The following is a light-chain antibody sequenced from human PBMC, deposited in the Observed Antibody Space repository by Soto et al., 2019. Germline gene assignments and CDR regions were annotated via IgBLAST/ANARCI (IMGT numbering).Light chain of an antibody. Sequence: QSVLTQPASVSGSPGQSSTISCTGTSSDVGGYNYVSWYQQHPGKAPKFMIYDVSNRPSGVSTRFSGSKSGNTASLTISGLQAEDEADYYCNSYTTSNTRQIVFGTGTKVTVL. CDR2: DVS. CDR3: NSYTTSNTRQIV. V-gene: IGLV2-14*01. CDR1: SSDVGGYNY. J-gene: IGLJ1*01.